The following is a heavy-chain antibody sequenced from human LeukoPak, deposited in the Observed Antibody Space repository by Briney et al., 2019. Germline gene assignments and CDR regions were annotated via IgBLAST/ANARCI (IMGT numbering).Heavy chain of an antibody. CDR1: GGTFSSYA. D-gene: IGHD6-13*01. V-gene: IGHV1-69*01. CDR3: ARDQQQLVLGYYYGMDV. Sequence: GASVKVSCKASGGTFSSYAISWVRQAPGQGLEWMGGIIPIFGTANYAQKFQGRVTITADESTSTAYMELSSLRSEDTAVYYCARDQQQLVLGYYYGMDVWGQGTTVTVSS. J-gene: IGHJ6*02. CDR2: IIPIFGTA.